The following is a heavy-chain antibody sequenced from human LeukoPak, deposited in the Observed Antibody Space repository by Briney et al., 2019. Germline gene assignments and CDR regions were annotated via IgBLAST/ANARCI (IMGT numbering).Heavy chain of an antibody. V-gene: IGHV3-21*01. CDR2: ISSSSSYI. CDR1: GFTFSSYS. D-gene: IGHD6-13*01. Sequence: GGSLRLSCAASGFTFSSYSMNWVRQAPGKGLEWVSSISSSSSYIYYADSVKGRFTISRDNAKNSLYLQMNSLRAEDTAVYYCARGSAPYSSSWYPRWFDPWGQGTLVTVSS. CDR3: ARGSAPYSSSWYPRWFDP. J-gene: IGHJ5*02.